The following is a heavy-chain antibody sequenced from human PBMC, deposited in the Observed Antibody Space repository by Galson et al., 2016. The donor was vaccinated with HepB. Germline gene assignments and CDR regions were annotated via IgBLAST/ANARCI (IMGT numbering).Heavy chain of an antibody. CDR3: ARGHIVATVDYYYYGLDV. J-gene: IGHJ6*02. Sequence: SVKVSCKASGYTFTTYAMYWVRQAPGQRLEWMGWINAANGDTKYSQKLQGRGTITWDTSANTAYMELSSLKSEDTAVYYCARGHIVATVDYYYYGLDVWGQGTTVTVSS. V-gene: IGHV1-3*01. D-gene: IGHD5-12*01. CDR1: GYTFTTYA. CDR2: INAANGDT.